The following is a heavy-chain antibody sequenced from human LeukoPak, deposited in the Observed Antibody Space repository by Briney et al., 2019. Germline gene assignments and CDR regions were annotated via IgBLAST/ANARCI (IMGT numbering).Heavy chain of an antibody. J-gene: IGHJ3*02. D-gene: IGHD2-2*01. CDR1: GFTFTSYW. V-gene: IGHV3-74*01. Sequence: GGSLRLSCAASGFTFTSYWMHWVRQAPGRGLVWVSRTNSDGSITNYADSVKGRFTISRDNAKNTLHLQMNSLRAEDTAVYYCARMGLPGAFDIWGQGTMVTVSS. CDR3: ARMGLPGAFDI. CDR2: TNSDGSIT.